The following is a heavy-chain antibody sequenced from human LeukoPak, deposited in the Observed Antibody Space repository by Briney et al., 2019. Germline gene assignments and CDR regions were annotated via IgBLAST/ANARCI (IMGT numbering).Heavy chain of an antibody. Sequence: GGSLRLSCAASGFTFDDYAMHWVRQAPGKGLEWVSGISWNSGSIGYADSVKGRFTISRDNAKNSLYLQMNSLRAEDTAVYYCAREPPPPYYYCSGGSCYSHWGQGTLVTVSS. CDR1: GFTFDDYA. J-gene: IGHJ4*02. CDR3: AREPPPPYYYCSGGSCYSH. D-gene: IGHD2-15*01. V-gene: IGHV3-9*01. CDR2: ISWNSGSI.